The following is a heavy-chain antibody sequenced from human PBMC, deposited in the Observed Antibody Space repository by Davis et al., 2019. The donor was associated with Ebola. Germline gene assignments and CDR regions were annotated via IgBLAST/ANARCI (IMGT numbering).Heavy chain of an antibody. V-gene: IGHV3-48*01. D-gene: IGHD5-18*01. Sequence: GESLKISCEASGFDFGSHDMNWVRQAPGKGLEWLSYISGSSGTIYYADSVKGRFTISRDNAKNSLYLQMNSLRAEDTAVYYCARETSMVEDWGQGTLVTVSS. CDR3: ARETSMVED. CDR1: GFDFGSHD. CDR2: ISGSSGTI. J-gene: IGHJ4*02.